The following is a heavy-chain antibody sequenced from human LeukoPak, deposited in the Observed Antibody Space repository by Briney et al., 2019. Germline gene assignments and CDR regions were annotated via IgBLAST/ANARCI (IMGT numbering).Heavy chain of an antibody. CDR1: GFTFSSYG. J-gene: IGHJ4*02. Sequence: GGSLRLSCAASGFTFSSYGMSWVRQAPGKGLEWVSAISGSGGSTYYADSVKGRFTISRDNSKNTLYLQMNSLRAEDTAVYYCANWIGSSSRDYWGQGTLVTVSS. V-gene: IGHV3-23*01. CDR3: ANWIGSSSRDY. CDR2: ISGSGGST. D-gene: IGHD6-6*01.